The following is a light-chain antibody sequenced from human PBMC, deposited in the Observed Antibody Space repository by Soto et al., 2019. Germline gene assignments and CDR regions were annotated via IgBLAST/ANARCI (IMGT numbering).Light chain of an antibody. CDR2: KAS. CDR1: QTISSW. J-gene: IGKJ5*01. Sequence: DIQMTQSPSTLPASVGDRVTITCRASQTISSWLAWYQQKPGKAPKLLIYKASTLKSGVPSRFSGSGSGTDFTLTISSLQPEDFATYYCQQSYSTPITFGQGTRLEIK. CDR3: QQSYSTPIT. V-gene: IGKV1-5*03.